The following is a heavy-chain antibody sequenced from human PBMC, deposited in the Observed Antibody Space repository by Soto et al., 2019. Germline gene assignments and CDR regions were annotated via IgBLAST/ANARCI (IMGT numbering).Heavy chain of an antibody. J-gene: IGHJ6*02. CDR3: AKEGVGATYYYYYGMDV. D-gene: IGHD1-26*01. V-gene: IGHV3-30*18. CDR2: ISYDGSNK. Sequence: GGSLRLSCAASGFTFSSYGMHWVRQAPGKGLEWVAVISYDGSNKYYADSVKGRFTISRDNSKNTLYLQMNSLRAEDTAVYYCAKEGVGATYYYYYGMDVWGQGTTVTVSS. CDR1: GFTFSSYG.